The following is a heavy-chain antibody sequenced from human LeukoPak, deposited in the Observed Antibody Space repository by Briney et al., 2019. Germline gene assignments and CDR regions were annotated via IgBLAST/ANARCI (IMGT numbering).Heavy chain of an antibody. CDR1: GFTFSNYG. CDR3: AKGVWRDYYYYYMDV. V-gene: IGHV3-23*01. J-gene: IGHJ6*03. CDR2: ISGSGGST. Sequence: GGSLRLSCAASGFTFSNYGMHWVRQAPGKGLEWVSAISGSGGSTYYADSVKGRFTISRDNSKNTLYLQMNSLRAEDTAVYYCAKGVWRDYYYYYMDVWSKGTTVTVSS. D-gene: IGHD3-3*01.